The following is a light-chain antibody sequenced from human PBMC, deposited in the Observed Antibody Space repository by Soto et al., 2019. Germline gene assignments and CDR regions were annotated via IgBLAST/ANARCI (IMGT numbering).Light chain of an antibody. CDR2: DAS. J-gene: IGKJ2*01. CDR3: QQGSNWPPYT. CDR1: QSVSSY. Sequence: EIVLTQSPATLSLSPAERATLSCRASQSVSSYLAWYQQKPGQAPRLLIYDASNRATGIPARFSGSGSGTDSTLTISTLEPEDFAVYYCQQGSNWPPYTFGQGTKLEIK. V-gene: IGKV3-11*01.